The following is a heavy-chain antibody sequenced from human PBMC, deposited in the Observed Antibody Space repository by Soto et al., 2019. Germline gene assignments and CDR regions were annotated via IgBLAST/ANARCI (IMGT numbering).Heavy chain of an antibody. D-gene: IGHD2-2*01. CDR1: GYSISSGYY. J-gene: IGHJ4*02. CDR2: IYYSGST. CDR3: ARVGVAAADFDY. Sequence: SETLSLTCAVSGYSISSGYYWGWIRQPPGKGLEWIGYIYYSGSTYYNPSLKSRVTISVDTSKNQFSLKLSSVTAADTAVYYCARVGVAAADFDYWGQGTLVTVSS. V-gene: IGHV4-31*11.